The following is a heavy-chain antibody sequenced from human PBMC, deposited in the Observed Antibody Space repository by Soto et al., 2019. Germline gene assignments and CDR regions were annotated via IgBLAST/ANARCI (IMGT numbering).Heavy chain of an antibody. V-gene: IGHV1-69*01. Sequence: QVQLVQSGAEVKKPGSSVKVSCKASGGTFSSYAISWVRQAPGQGLEWMGGIIPIFGTANYAQKFQGRVTITADESTSTAYMELSSLRSEDTAVYYCARDLGTMQARKARYSYGYACFYPCYYYYGMDVWGQGTTVTVSS. CDR2: IIPIFGTA. J-gene: IGHJ6*02. CDR1: GGTFSSYA. CDR3: ARDLGTMQARKARYSYGYACFYPCYYYYGMDV. D-gene: IGHD5-18*01.